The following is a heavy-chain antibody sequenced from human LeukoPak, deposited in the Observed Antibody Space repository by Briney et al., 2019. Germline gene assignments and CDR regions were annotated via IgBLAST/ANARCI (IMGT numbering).Heavy chain of an antibody. CDR1: GGTFSSDA. D-gene: IGHD2-21*01. Sequence: SVKLSCKASGGTFSSDATGWVRQAPGQGLEWMGRIIPILGIANYAQKFQGRVTITADKSTSTAYMELSSLRSEDTAVYYCASPYCGGDCYYYGMDVWGQGTTVTVSS. V-gene: IGHV1-69*04. CDR3: ASPYCGGDCYYYGMDV. CDR2: IIPILGIA. J-gene: IGHJ6*02.